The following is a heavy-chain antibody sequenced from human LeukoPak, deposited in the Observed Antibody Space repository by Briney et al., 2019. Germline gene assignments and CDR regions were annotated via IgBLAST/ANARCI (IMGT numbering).Heavy chain of an antibody. Sequence: SETLSLTCIVSRGSISKYYWSWIRKSPGKGLEWLGYISYSGSTKYNPSFKSRVTMSVDTSKNQFSLKVTSVTAADTAVYYCARDSYNYGSGSLDYWGQGTLVIVSS. J-gene: IGHJ4*02. CDR3: ARDSYNYGSGSLDY. CDR2: ISYSGST. CDR1: RGSISKYY. V-gene: IGHV4-59*01. D-gene: IGHD5-18*01.